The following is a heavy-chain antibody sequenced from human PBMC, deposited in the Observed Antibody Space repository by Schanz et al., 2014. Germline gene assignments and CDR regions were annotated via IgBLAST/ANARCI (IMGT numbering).Heavy chain of an antibody. D-gene: IGHD6-6*01. V-gene: IGHV3-74*01. CDR1: GFTFSSYW. CDR3: AKIWKGHPIEVRPGWSDGMDV. Sequence: EVQLVESGGGFVQPGGSLRLSCAASGFTFSSYWMHWVRQAPGKGLVWISRINSDGSSASYADSVKGRFTISRDNAKNTLYLQMNSVRAEDSAVYYCAKIWKGHPIEVRPGWSDGMDVWGQGTTVTVSS. CDR2: INSDGSSA. J-gene: IGHJ6*02.